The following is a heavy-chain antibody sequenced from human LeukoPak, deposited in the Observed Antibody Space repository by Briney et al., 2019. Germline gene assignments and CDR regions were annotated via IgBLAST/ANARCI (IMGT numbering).Heavy chain of an antibody. CDR3: ARPFYYDSRIDP. D-gene: IGHD3-22*01. J-gene: IGHJ5*02. V-gene: IGHV4-30-4*01. CDR2: MYYSGST. CDR1: GGSISSGDYY. Sequence: SQTLSLTCTVSGGSISSGDYYWSWLRQPPGKGLEWIAYMYYSGSTYYNPSLKSRVTMSADTSKNQLSLKLSSVTAADTAVYYCARPFYYDSRIDPWGQGILVTVSS.